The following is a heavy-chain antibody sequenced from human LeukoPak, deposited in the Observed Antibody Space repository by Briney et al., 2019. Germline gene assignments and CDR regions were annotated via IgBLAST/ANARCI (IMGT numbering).Heavy chain of an antibody. J-gene: IGHJ4*02. Sequence: QPGGSLRLSCAASGFTFSSYAMSWVRQAPGKGLEWVSAISGSGGSTYYADSVKGRFTISRDNSKNTLYLQMNSLRAEDTAVYYCAKEGQATTFGSGWLIDYWGQGTLVTVSS. V-gene: IGHV3-23*01. CDR1: GFTFSSYA. CDR2: ISGSGGST. CDR3: AKEGQATTFGSGWLIDY. D-gene: IGHD6-19*01.